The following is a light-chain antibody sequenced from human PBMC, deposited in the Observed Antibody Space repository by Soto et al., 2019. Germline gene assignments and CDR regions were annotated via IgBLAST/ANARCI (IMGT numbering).Light chain of an antibody. J-gene: IGLJ1*01. V-gene: IGLV1-44*01. CDR1: SSNIGSST. CDR3: AAWDDSLNGYV. CDR2: SNN. Sequence: QSVLTQPPSAPGTPGQRVTISCSGSSSNIGSSTVNWYQQLPGTAPKLLIYSNNQRPSGVPDRFSGSKSGTSASLAISGLQSEDEADYYCAAWDDSLNGYVFGTGTKVTVL.